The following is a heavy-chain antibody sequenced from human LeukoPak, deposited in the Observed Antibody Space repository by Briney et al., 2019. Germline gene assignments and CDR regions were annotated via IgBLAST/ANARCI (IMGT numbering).Heavy chain of an antibody. CDR2: IIPIFGTA. Sequence: SVEVSCKASGGTFSSYAISWVRQAPGQGLEWMGGIIPIFGTANYAQKFQGRVTITADESTSTAYMELSSLRSEDTAVYYCARATREDDYVWGSYLPDYWGQGTLVTVSS. V-gene: IGHV1-69*13. J-gene: IGHJ4*02. D-gene: IGHD3-16*02. CDR3: ARATREDDYVWGSYLPDY. CDR1: GGTFSSYA.